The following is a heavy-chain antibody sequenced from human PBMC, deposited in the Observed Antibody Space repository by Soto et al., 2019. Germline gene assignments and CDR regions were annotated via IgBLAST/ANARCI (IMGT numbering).Heavy chain of an antibody. CDR2: ISYDGSNK. V-gene: IGHV3-30-3*01. J-gene: IGHJ4*02. CDR1: GFTFSSYA. Sequence: PGGSLRLSCAASGFTFSSYAMHWVRQAPGKGLEWVAVISYDGSNKYYADSVKGRFTISRDNSKNTLYLQMSSLRAEDTAVYYCARDRRTVGTPRYSSGWYYFDYWGQGTLVTVSS. CDR3: ARDRRTVGTPRYSSGWYYFDY. D-gene: IGHD6-19*01.